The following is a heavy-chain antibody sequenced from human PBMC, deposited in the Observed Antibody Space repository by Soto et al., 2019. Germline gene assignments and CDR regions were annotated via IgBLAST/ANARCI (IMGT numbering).Heavy chain of an antibody. CDR1: GSTFTGYY. CDR3: ARTMVRGVSYGVDV. V-gene: IGHV1-2*04. D-gene: IGHD3-10*01. J-gene: IGHJ6*02. Sequence: GASVKFSCNASGSTFTGYYMHLVRQAPGQGLEWMGWINPNSGGTNYAQKFQGWVTMTRDTSISTAYMELSRLRSDDTAVYYCARTMVRGVSYGVDVWGQGTTVNGSS. CDR2: INPNSGGT.